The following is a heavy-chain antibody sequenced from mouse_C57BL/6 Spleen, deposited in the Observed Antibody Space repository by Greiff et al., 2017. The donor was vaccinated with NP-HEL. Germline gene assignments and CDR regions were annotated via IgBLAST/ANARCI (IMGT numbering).Heavy chain of an antibody. D-gene: IGHD4-1*01. J-gene: IGHJ1*03. CDR3: AKTGTNWYFDV. CDR1: GFTFTDYY. V-gene: IGHV7-3*03. CDR2: IRNKANGYTT. Sequence: EVHLVESGGGLVQPGGSLSLSCAASGFTFTDYYMSWVRQPPGKALEWLGFIRNKANGYTTEYSASVKGRFTISRDNSQSILYLQMNALRAEDSATYYCAKTGTNWYFDVWGTGTTVTVSS.